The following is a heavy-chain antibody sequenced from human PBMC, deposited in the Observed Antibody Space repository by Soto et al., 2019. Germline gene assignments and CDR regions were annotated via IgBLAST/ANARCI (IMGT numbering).Heavy chain of an antibody. V-gene: IGHV1-69*02. CDR3: ARGGVGSSSMFNGMDG. D-gene: IGHD6-13*01. CDR1: GGTFSSYT. CDR2: IIPILGIA. J-gene: IGHJ6*02. Sequence: QVQLVQSGAEVKKPGSSVKVSCKASGGTFSSYTISWVRQAPGQGLEWMGRIIPILGIANYAQKFQGRVTITADKSTSTAYMELSSLRSEDTAVYYCARGGVGSSSMFNGMDGWGHGTTVTDSS.